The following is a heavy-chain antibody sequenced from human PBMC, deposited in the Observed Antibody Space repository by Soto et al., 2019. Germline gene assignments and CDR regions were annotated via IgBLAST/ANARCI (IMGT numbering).Heavy chain of an antibody. CDR3: ARAATRQYYYDSSGYFDY. CDR2: IYTSGST. J-gene: IGHJ4*02. D-gene: IGHD3-22*01. V-gene: IGHV4-4*07. Sequence: PSDTLSLTCTVSGGSISGYYWSWIRQPAGKGLEWIGRIYTSGSTNYNPSLKSRVTMSVDTSKNQFSLKLSSVTAADTAVYYCARAATRQYYYDSSGYFDYWGQGTLVTVSS. CDR1: GGSISGYY.